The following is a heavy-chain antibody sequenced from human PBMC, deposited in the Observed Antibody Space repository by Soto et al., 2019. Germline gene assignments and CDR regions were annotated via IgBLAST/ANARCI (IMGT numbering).Heavy chain of an antibody. D-gene: IGHD4-17*01. Sequence: QVQLVQSGAEVKKPGASVKVSCKASGYTFTRYALHSVRQAPGQGLEWMGWINTGNGNSHYSQKFQGRVTFTRYTSATTVYMEVSSLRSEDTAVYFCARIVDYFDPLGQGTLVTVS. CDR2: INTGNGNS. J-gene: IGHJ5*01. V-gene: IGHV1-3*04. CDR3: ARIVDYFDP. CDR1: GYTFTRYA.